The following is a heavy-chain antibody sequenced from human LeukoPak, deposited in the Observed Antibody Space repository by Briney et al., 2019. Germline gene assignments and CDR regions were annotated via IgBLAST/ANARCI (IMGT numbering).Heavy chain of an antibody. CDR1: GFTFSSYW. V-gene: IGHV3-7*01. CDR3: ARDKIVGPTTLDY. Sequence: PGGSLRLSCAASGFTFSSYWMSWVRQAPGKGLEWVANIKQDGCEKYYVDSVKGRFTISRDNAKNSLYLQINSLRADDTAVYYCARDKIVGPTTLDYWGQGTLVTVSS. CDR2: IKQDGCEK. D-gene: IGHD1-26*01. J-gene: IGHJ4*02.